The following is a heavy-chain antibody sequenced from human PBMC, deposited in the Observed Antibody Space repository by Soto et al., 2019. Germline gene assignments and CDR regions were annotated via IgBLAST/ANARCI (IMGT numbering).Heavy chain of an antibody. V-gene: IGHV3-7*01. J-gene: IGHJ4*02. Sequence: EVQLVESGGGLVQPGGSLRLSCAASVFTFSSYWMTWVRQAPGKGLEWVANINQDGSEKYYVDSVKGRFTISRDNAKNSLYLQLNSLRAEDTAVYDCARGGYRNLDYWGQGTLVTVSS. CDR3: ARGGYRNLDY. D-gene: IGHD5-12*01. CDR2: INQDGSEK. CDR1: VFTFSSYW.